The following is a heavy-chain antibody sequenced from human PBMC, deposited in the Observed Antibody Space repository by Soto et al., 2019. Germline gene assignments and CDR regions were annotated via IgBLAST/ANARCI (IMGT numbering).Heavy chain of an antibody. Sequence: PGESLKISCKGSGYSFNNYWIGWVRQIPGKGLEWMGIIYPGDSDTRYSPSFRGQVTISADKSISSAYLQWSSLKASDTAMYYCARQDGYALYYFDSWGQGTLVTVSS. CDR2: IYPGDSDT. CDR3: ARQDGYALYYFDS. CDR1: GYSFNNYW. V-gene: IGHV5-51*01. D-gene: IGHD5-12*01. J-gene: IGHJ4*02.